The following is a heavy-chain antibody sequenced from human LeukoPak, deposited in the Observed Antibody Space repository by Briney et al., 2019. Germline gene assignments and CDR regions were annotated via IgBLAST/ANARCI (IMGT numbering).Heavy chain of an antibody. J-gene: IGHJ4*02. D-gene: IGHD4-17*01. V-gene: IGHV4-59*01. CDR2: IYYSGST. CDR3: ARVTPFTTLIDY. CDR1: GGSISSYY. Sequence: PSETLSLTCTVSGGSISSYYWTWIRQPPGKGLEWIGYIYYSGSTNYNPSLKSRVTISVDTSKNQFSLKLSSVTAADTAVYYCARVTPFTTLIDYWGQGTLVTVSS.